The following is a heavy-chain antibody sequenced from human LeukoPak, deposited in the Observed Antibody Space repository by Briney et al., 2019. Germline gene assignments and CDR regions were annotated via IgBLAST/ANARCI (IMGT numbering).Heavy chain of an antibody. J-gene: IGHJ4*02. CDR3: ARDNYYDSSGYHYFDY. CDR1: GGSISSGDYY. D-gene: IGHD3-22*01. V-gene: IGHV4-30-4*01. Sequence: SATLSLTCTVSGGSISSGDYYWSWIRQPPGKGLEWIGYIYYSGSTYYNPSLKSRVTISVDTSKNQFSLKLSSVTAADTAVYYCARDNYYDSSGYHYFDYWGQGTLVTVSS. CDR2: IYYSGST.